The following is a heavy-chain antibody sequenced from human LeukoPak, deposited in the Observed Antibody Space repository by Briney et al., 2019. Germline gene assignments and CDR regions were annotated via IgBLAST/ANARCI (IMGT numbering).Heavy chain of an antibody. V-gene: IGHV4-61*02. J-gene: IGHJ3*02. CDR2: IYTSGST. CDR3: ARDYYDSSGYPAGAFDI. Sequence: PSQTLSLTCTVSGGSISSGSYYWSWIRQPPGKGLEWIGRIYTSGSTNYNPSLKSRVTISVDTSKNQFSLKLSSVTAADTAVYYCARDYYDSSGYPAGAFDIWGQGTMVTVSS. D-gene: IGHD3-22*01. CDR1: GGSISSGSYY.